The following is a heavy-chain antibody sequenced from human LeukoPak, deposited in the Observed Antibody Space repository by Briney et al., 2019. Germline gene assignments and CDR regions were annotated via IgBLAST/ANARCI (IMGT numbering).Heavy chain of an antibody. CDR1: EYTFTGYY. J-gene: IGHJ4*02. CDR3: AREGIAAAGAIDY. V-gene: IGHV1-2*04. Sequence: GASVKVSCKASEYTFTGYYMHWVRQAPGQGLEWMGWINPNSGGTNYAQKFQGWVTMTRDTSISTAYMELSRLRSDDTAVYYCAREGIAAAGAIDYWGQGTLVTVSS. D-gene: IGHD6-13*01. CDR2: INPNSGGT.